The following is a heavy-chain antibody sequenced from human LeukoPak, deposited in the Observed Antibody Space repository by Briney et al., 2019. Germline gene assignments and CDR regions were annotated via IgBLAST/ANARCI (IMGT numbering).Heavy chain of an antibody. J-gene: IGHJ5*02. Sequence: PSETLSLTCAVYGGSFSGYYWSWIRQPPGKGLEWIGEINHSGSTNYNPSLKSRVTISVDTSKNQFSLKLSSVTAADTAVYYCARSDWFDPWGQGTLGTVSS. V-gene: IGHV4-34*01. CDR2: INHSGST. CDR3: ARSDWFDP. CDR1: GGSFSGYY.